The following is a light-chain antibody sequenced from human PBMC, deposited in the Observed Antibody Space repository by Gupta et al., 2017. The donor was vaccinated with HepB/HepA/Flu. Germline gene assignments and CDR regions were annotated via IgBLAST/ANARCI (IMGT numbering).Light chain of an antibody. Sequence: EIVLTQSPATLSLSPGDISTLSCWTSQSVGNYWVWDQQKPGQAPRLLIYDASYRGTGIPARFCGSGSGTYFTLTNNAQEPEDFGVYYYQQRNNWVFGPGTKVDIK. CDR1: QSVGNY. CDR3: QQRNNWV. CDR2: DAS. V-gene: IGKV3-11*01. J-gene: IGKJ3*01.